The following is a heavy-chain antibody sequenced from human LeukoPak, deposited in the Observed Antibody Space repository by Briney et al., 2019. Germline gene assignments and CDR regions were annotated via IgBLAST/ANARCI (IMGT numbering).Heavy chain of an antibody. V-gene: IGHV1-2*02. J-gene: IGHJ4*02. CDR1: GYTFTGYY. CDR3: ARDIVVVPAARRDVFDY. CDR2: INPNSGGT. D-gene: IGHD2-2*01. Sequence: ASVKVSCKASGYTFTGYYMHRVRQAPGQGLEWMGWINPNSGGTNYAQKFQGRVTMTRDTSISTAYMELSRLRSDDTAVYYCARDIVVVPAARRDVFDYWGQGTLVTVSS.